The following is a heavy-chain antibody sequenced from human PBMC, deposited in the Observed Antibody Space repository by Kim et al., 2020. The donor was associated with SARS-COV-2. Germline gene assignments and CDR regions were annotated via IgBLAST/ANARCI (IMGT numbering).Heavy chain of an antibody. V-gene: IGHV3-53*01. J-gene: IGHJ4*02. CDR3: ARDGRGRDGYKDY. CDR2: IYSGGST. CDR1: GFTVSSNY. Sequence: GGSLRLSCAASGFTVSSNYMSWVRQAPGKGLEWVSVIYSGGSTYYADSVKGRFTISRDNSKNTLYLQMNSLRAEDTAVYYCARDGRGRDGYKDYWGQGTLVTVSS. D-gene: IGHD5-12*01.